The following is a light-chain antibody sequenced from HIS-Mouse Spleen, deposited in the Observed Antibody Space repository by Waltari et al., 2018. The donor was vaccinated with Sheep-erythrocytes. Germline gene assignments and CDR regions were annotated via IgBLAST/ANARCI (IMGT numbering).Light chain of an antibody. CDR3: SSYTSSSTQV. J-gene: IGLJ2*01. Sequence: QSALTQPASVSGSPGQSITISCTGTSRDVGGVNYVSWYQQHPGKAPKLMIYEVSNRPSGVSNRFSGSKSGNTASLTISGLQAEDEADYYCSSYTSSSTQVFGGGTKLTVL. CDR2: EVS. V-gene: IGLV2-14*01. CDR1: SRDVGGVNY.